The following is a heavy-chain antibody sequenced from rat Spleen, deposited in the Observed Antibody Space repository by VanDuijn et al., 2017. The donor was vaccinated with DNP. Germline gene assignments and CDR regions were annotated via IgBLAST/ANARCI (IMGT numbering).Heavy chain of an antibody. CDR3: ARRHSGFDS. D-gene: IGHD4-3*01. CDR2: ISTSGGST. CDR1: GFTFSDYY. J-gene: IGHJ2*01. Sequence: EVQLVESDGGLVQPGRSLKLSCAASGFTFSDYYMAWVRQAPTRGLEWVATISTSGGSTYYRDSVKGRFTISRDNAQSTLDLQMDSLRSEDTATYYCARRHSGFDSWGQGVMVTVSS. V-gene: IGHV5-25*01.